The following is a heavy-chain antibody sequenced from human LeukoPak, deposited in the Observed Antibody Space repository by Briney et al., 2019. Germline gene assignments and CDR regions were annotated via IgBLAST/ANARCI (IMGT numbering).Heavy chain of an antibody. CDR1: GFTFSSYG. CDR2: ISYDGSNK. D-gene: IGHD3-3*01. Sequence: GRSLRLSCAAFGFTFSSYGMHWVRQAPGKGLEWVAVISYDGSNKYYADSVKGRFTISRDNSKNTLYLQMNSLRAEDTAVYYCAKDRSGLPDYWGQGTLVTVSS. V-gene: IGHV3-30*18. J-gene: IGHJ4*02. CDR3: AKDRSGLPDY.